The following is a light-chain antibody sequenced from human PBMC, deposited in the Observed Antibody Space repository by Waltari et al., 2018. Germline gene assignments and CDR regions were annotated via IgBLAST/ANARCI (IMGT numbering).Light chain of an antibody. J-gene: IGKJ2*01. CDR3: QQYNNWPQT. CDR2: GGS. CDR1: QNINAK. Sequence: DILMTQSPATLSVSLGERATLSCRARQNINAKLAWYQLRPGQAPRLLISGGSTRATGVPARFSGSGSGIEFTLTISGLQSEDFAVYSCQQYNNWPQTFGQGTKLEV. V-gene: IGKV3-15*01.